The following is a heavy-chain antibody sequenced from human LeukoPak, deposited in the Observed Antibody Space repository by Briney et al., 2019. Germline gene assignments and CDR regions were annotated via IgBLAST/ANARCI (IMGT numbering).Heavy chain of an antibody. CDR3: AKDHSSSWYYFDY. Sequence: GGSLRLSCAASGFTFGSYAMSWVRQAPGKGLEWVSAISGSGGSTYYADSVKGRFTISRDNSKNTLYLQMNSQRAEDTAVYYCAKDHSSSWYYFDYWGQGTLVTVSS. CDR2: ISGSGGST. D-gene: IGHD6-13*01. J-gene: IGHJ4*02. CDR1: GFTFGSYA. V-gene: IGHV3-23*01.